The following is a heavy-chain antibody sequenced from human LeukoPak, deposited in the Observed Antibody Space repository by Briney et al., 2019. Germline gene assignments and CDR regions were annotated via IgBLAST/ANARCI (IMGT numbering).Heavy chain of an antibody. CDR1: GDSVTNHQ. Sequence: SETLSLTCTVSGDSVTNHQWSWVRQPPGKGLEWIAYIHHCGSTNYNPSLKNRVTISIDTSKNQFSLRLISVTAADTAVYYCARYPLAFDFWGQGILVTVSS. V-gene: IGHV4-59*02. CDR2: IHHCGST. D-gene: IGHD6-6*01. J-gene: IGHJ4*02. CDR3: ARYPLAFDF.